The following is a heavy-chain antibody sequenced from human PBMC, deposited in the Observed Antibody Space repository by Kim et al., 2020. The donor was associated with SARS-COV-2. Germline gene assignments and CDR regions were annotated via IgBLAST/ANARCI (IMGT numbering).Heavy chain of an antibody. CDR1: GFTFSSYN. J-gene: IGHJ4*02. CDR3: ARARWNFDY. Sequence: GGSLRLSCAASGFTFSSYNMNWVRQAPGKGLEWVSSISSSSSYIYYADSVKGRFTISRDNAKNSLYLQMNGLRAEDTAVYYCARARWNFDYWGQGTLVTVSS. CDR2: ISSSSSYI. V-gene: IGHV3-21*01. D-gene: IGHD2-15*01.